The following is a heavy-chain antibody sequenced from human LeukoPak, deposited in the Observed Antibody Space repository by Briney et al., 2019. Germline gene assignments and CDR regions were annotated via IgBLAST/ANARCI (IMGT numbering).Heavy chain of an antibody. CDR2: ITGGGDGT. CDR3: TRRITATTPFDY. J-gene: IGHJ4*02. CDR1: GFTFTTYG. Sequence: GGSLRLSCAASGFTFTTYGITWVRQAPGRGLEWVSAITGGGDGTKYADSVKGRFTISRDNSKNTVYLQMNSLRVDDTALYYCTRRITATTPFDYWGQGTLVIVSS. D-gene: IGHD4-17*01. V-gene: IGHV3-23*01.